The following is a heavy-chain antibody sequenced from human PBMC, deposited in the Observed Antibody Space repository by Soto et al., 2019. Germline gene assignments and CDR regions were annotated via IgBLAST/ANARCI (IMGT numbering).Heavy chain of an antibody. J-gene: IGHJ4*02. CDR3: AREERDGYMCDY. CDR2: IWYDGSNK. V-gene: IGHV3-33*01. D-gene: IGHD5-12*01. Sequence: GGSLRLSCAASGFTFSSYGMHWVRQAPGKGLEWVAVIWYDGSNKYYADSVKGRFTISRDNSKNTLYLQMNSLRAEDTAVYYCAREERDGYMCDYWGQGTLVTVSS. CDR1: GFTFSSYG.